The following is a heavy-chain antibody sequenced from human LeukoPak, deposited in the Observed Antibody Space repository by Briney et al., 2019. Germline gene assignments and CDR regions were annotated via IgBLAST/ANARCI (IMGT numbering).Heavy chain of an antibody. CDR2: IYSGGST. CDR3: ARDLCSTTSSLDN. CDR1: GFTFSSNH. Sequence: GGSLRLSCAASGFTFSSNHMSWVRQAPGKGLEWVAVIYSGGSTYYADSVNGRFTISREDSETTLYLQINSLRAEDTAVYYCARDLCSTTSSLDNWGQGTLVTVSS. V-gene: IGHV3-53*01. J-gene: IGHJ4*02. D-gene: IGHD2-2*01.